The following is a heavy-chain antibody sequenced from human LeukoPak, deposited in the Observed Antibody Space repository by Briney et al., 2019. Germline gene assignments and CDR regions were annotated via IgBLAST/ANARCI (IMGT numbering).Heavy chain of an antibody. J-gene: IGHJ5*02. CDR1: GGSVSSGSYY. CDR2: IYYSGST. V-gene: IGHV4-61*01. D-gene: IGHD1-7*01. Sequence: SETLSLTCTVSGGSVSSGSYYWSWTRQPPGKGLEWIGYIYYSGSTNYNPSLKSRVTISVDTSKNQFSLKLSSVTAADTAVYYCARTNFRNNWFDPWGQGTLVTVSS. CDR3: ARTNFRNNWFDP.